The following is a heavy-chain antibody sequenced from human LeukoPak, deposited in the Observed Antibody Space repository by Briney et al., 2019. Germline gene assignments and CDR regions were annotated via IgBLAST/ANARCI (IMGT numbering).Heavy chain of an antibody. CDR3: AKALDYGDYPPDY. V-gene: IGHV3-23*01. Sequence: GGSLRLSCAASGFTFSSYAMSWVRQAPGKGLEWVSAISGSGGSTYYADSVKGRFTISRDNSKNTLYLQMNSLRVEDTAVYYCAKALDYGDYPPDYWGQGTLVTVSS. D-gene: IGHD4-17*01. J-gene: IGHJ4*02. CDR1: GFTFSSYA. CDR2: ISGSGGST.